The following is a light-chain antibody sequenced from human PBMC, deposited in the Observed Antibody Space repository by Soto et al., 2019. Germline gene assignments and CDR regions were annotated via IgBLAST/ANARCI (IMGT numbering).Light chain of an antibody. V-gene: IGKV3-15*01. CDR3: HQYDGWPRT. CDR2: GTS. Sequence: IGMKLSPVTLSVSKGERATLSCRASQNISRSLAWYQQTPGQGPSLLIYGTSTRAGGVPARSSGGGSGTEFTLTITILQSEDFAVYYCHQYDGWPRTFGQGA. J-gene: IGKJ1*01. CDR1: QNISRS.